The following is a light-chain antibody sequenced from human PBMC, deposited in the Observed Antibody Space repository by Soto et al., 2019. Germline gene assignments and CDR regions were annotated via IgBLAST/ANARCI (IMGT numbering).Light chain of an antibody. Sequence: ELVMTQSPATLSVYPGERATLSCRASQSVSSNLAWYQQKPGQAPRLLIYGASTRATGIPARFSGSGSGTEFTLTISSLQSEDFAVYYCQQYNNWPPLAFGGGNKVEIK. J-gene: IGKJ4*01. CDR1: QSVSSN. V-gene: IGKV3-15*01. CDR3: QQYNNWPPLA. CDR2: GAS.